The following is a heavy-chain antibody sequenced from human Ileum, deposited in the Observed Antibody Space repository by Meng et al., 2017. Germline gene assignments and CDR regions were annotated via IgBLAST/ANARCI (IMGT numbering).Heavy chain of an antibody. Sequence: GEFLKISCAASGFTFRNYQMSWVRQAPGKGLEWVAKVNQDESAKYYVDSVKGRFTISRDNAKNSLSLQMDTLRDEDTAVYYCVRDWSGDSQRSCDHWGQGTLVTVSS. V-gene: IGHV3-7*01. D-gene: IGHD3-10*01. CDR3: VRDWSGDSQRSCDH. CDR1: GFTFRNYQ. J-gene: IGHJ4*02. CDR2: VNQDESAK.